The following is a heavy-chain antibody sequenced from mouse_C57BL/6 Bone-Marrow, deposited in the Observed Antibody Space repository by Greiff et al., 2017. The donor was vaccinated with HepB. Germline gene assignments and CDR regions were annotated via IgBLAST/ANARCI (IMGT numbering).Heavy chain of an antibody. CDR2: INPSSGYT. Sequence: VQLVESGAELAKPGASVKLSCKASGYTFTSYWMHWVKQRPGQGLEWIGYINPSSGYTKYNQKFKDKATLTADKSSSTTYMQLSSLTYEDSAVYYCARGEAAQANFDYWGQGTTLTVSS. CDR1: GYTFTSYW. V-gene: IGHV1-7*01. J-gene: IGHJ2*01. D-gene: IGHD3-2*02. CDR3: ARGEAAQANFDY.